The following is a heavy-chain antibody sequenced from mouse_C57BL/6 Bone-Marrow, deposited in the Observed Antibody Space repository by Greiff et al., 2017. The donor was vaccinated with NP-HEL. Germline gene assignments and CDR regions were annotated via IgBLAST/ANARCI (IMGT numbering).Heavy chain of an antibody. D-gene: IGHD3-2*02. J-gene: IGHJ3*01. Sequence: VHLVESGAELMKPGASVKLSCKATGYTFTGYWIEWVKQRPGHGLEWIGEILPGSGSTNYNEKFKGKATFTADTSSNTAYMQLSSLTTEDSAIYYCARRTAQARGFAYWGQGTLVTVSA. CDR3: ARRTAQARGFAY. CDR1: GYTFTGYW. CDR2: ILPGSGST. V-gene: IGHV1-9*01.